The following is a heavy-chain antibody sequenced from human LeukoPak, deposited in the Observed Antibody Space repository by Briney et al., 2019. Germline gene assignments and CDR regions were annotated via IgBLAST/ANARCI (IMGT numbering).Heavy chain of an antibody. Sequence: GGSLRLSCAASGFTFSSYAMSWVRQAPGKGLEWVSAISGSGGSTYYADSVKGRFTISRDNAKNSLYLQMNSLRAEDTAVYYCARDLAYCGGDCYSTNYYFDYWGQGTLVTVSS. CDR3: ARDLAYCGGDCYSTNYYFDY. V-gene: IGHV3-23*01. CDR2: ISGSGGST. D-gene: IGHD2-21*02. CDR1: GFTFSSYA. J-gene: IGHJ4*02.